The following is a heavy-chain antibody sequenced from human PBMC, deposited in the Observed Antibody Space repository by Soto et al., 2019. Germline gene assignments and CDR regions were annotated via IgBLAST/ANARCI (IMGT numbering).Heavy chain of an antibody. CDR2: ISGSGGTT. CDR1: GFTFSSYA. J-gene: IGHJ5*02. V-gene: IGHV3-23*01. Sequence: EVQLLESGGGLVQPGGSLRLSCAASGFTFSSYAMRWVRQAPGKGLEWVSGISGSGGTTYYADSVKGRFTISRDNSKNTLYLQMTIMRAEDTAVYYCASGLAGGSGKGFDPWGQGTLVTASS. CDR3: ASGLAGGSGKGFDP. D-gene: IGHD6-13*01.